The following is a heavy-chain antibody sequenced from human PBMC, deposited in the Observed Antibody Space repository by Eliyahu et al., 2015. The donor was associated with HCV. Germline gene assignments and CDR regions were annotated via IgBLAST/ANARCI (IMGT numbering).Heavy chain of an antibody. J-gene: IGHJ3*02. Sequence: QVQLQQWGAGLLKPSETLSLTCAVYGGSFSGYYWSWIRQPPGKGLEWIGEINHSGSTNYNPSLKSRVTISVDTSKNQFSLKLSSVTAADTAVYYCARPTKGHVGANRHDAFDIWGQGTMVTVSS. V-gene: IGHV4-34*01. CDR2: INHSGST. D-gene: IGHD1-26*01. CDR3: ARPTKGHVGANRHDAFDI. CDR1: GGSFSGYY.